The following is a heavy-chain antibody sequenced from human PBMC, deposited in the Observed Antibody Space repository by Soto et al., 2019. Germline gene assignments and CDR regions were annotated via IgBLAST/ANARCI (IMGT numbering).Heavy chain of an antibody. CDR3: ARAPITIFGVVKGYFDY. J-gene: IGHJ4*02. CDR1: LWTFPRYG. D-gene: IGHD3-3*01. V-gene: IGHV1-18*04. CDR2: ISAYNGNT. Sequence: VPVSRKDCLWTFPRYGIRRVREAAGQGLEWMGWISAYNGNTNYAQKLQGRVTMTTDTSTSTDYMELRSLRSDDTAVYYCARAPITIFGVVKGYFDYWGQGTLVTVSS.